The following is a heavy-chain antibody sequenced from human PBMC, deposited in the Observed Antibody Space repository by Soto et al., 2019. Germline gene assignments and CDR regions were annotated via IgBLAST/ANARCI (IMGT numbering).Heavy chain of an antibody. V-gene: IGHV1-24*01. D-gene: IGHD1-26*01. CDR2: FDPEDGET. J-gene: IGHJ4*02. CDR3: ATGGSYVDYFDY. Sequence: GASVKVSCKVSGYTLTELSMHWVRQAPGKGLEWMGGFDPEDGETIYAQKFQGRVTMTEDTSTDTAYMELSSLRSEDTAVYYCATGGSYVDYFDYWGQGTLVTVSS. CDR1: GYTLTELS.